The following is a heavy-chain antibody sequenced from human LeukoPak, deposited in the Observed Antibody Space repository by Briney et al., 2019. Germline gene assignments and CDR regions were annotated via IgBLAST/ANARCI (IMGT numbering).Heavy chain of an antibody. CDR1: GGSISRYC. J-gene: IGHJ6*03. V-gene: IGHV4-59*12. CDR3: ARDPGKNYYYYMDV. CDR2: IYYFGST. Sequence: SETLSLTCTVSGGSISRYCWSWIRQPPGKGLEWIGYIYYFGSTNYNPSLKSRVTISVDTSKNQFSLKLSSVTAADTAVYYCARDPGKNYYYYMDVWGKGTTVTVSS. D-gene: IGHD3-10*01.